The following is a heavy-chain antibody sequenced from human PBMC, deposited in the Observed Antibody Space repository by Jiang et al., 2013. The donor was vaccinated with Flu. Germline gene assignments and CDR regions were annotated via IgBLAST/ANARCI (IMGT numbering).Heavy chain of an antibody. Sequence: QLLESGGGLVQPGGSLRLSCAASGFTFSSYAMSWVRQAPGKGLEWVSAISGSGGSTYYADSVKGRFTISRDNSKNTLYLQMNSLRAEDTAVYYCAKDRRWELLSPDAFDIWGQGIMVTVSS. CDR3: AKDRRWELLSPDAFDI. J-gene: IGHJ3*02. D-gene: IGHD1-26*01. V-gene: IGHV3-23*01. CDR1: GFTFSSYA. CDR2: ISGSGGST.